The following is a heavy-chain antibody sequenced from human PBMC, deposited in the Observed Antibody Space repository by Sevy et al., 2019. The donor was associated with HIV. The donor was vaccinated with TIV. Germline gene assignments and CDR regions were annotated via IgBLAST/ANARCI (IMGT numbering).Heavy chain of an antibody. V-gene: IGHV5-51*01. CDR2: IYPGDSDT. Sequence: GESLKISCKGSGYSFTSYWIGWVRQMPGKGLEWMGIIYPGDSDTRYSPSFQGQVTISADKSISTAYLQRSSLKASDTAMYYCASGPYYYDSSGYYYVDYWGQGTLVTVSS. CDR1: GYSFTSYW. D-gene: IGHD3-22*01. J-gene: IGHJ4*02. CDR3: ASGPYYYDSSGYYYVDY.